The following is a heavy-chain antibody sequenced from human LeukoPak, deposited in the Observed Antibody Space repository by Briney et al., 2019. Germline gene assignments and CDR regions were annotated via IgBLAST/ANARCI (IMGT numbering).Heavy chain of an antibody. D-gene: IGHD2-15*01. Sequence: SVKVSCKASGGTFSSYAISWVRQAPGQGLEWMGGIIPIFGTANYAQKFQGRVTITTDESTSTAYMELSSLRAEDTAVYYCARDYWAHCSGGSCYSGGISDYWGQGTLVTVSS. V-gene: IGHV1-69*05. CDR1: GGTFSSYA. CDR2: IIPIFGTA. CDR3: ARDYWAHCSGGSCYSGGISDY. J-gene: IGHJ4*02.